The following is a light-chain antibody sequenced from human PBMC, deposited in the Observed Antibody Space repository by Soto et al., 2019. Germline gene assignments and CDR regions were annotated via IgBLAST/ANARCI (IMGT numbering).Light chain of an antibody. CDR2: EGS. CDR1: SSDVGSYNL. Sequence: QSALTQPASVSGSPGQSITISCTGTSSDVGSYNLVSWYQQHPGKAPKLMIYEGSKRPSGVSNRFSGSKSGNTASLTSSGLQAEDEADYYCCSYAAHVVFGGGTKVTVL. CDR3: CSYAAHVV. J-gene: IGLJ2*01. V-gene: IGLV2-23*01.